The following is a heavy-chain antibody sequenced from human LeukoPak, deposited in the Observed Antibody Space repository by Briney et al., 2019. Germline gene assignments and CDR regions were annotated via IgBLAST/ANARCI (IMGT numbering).Heavy chain of an antibody. CDR2: IYHNGNT. V-gene: IGHV4-38-2*02. Sequence: PSETLSLTCTVYDYSISSGFYWGWIRQPPGKGLEWIGTIYHNGNTYYNPSVKSRVTISVDASKNQFSLKLSSVTAADTAVYYCARDHPGGGNDAFDIWGQGTMVTVSS. CDR3: ARDHPGGGNDAFDI. J-gene: IGHJ3*02. CDR1: DYSISSGFY. D-gene: IGHD1-26*01.